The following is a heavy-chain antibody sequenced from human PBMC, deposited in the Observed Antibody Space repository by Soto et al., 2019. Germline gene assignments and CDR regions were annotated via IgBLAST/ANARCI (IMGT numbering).Heavy chain of an antibody. Sequence: ICLTSAVAGGSSRGGGCCRSWIRKKPGKGLEWIGYIYHSRSTYYNPSLKSRVTISVDRSKNQFSLKLSSVTAADTAVYYCASALLLSGWFPWFDPSGQPTLVTVSS. CDR3: ASALLLSGWFPWFDP. J-gene: IGHJ5*02. V-gene: IGHV4-30-2*01. D-gene: IGHD6-19*01. CDR1: GGSSRGGGCC. CDR2: IYHSRST.